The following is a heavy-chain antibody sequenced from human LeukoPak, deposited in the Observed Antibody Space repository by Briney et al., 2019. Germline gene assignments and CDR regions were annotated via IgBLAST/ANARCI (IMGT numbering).Heavy chain of an antibody. J-gene: IGHJ5*02. Sequence: SETLSLTCTVSGGSISSYYWSWIRQPPGKGLEWIGHIYTSGSTNYNPSLKSRVTISVDTSKNQFSLKLSSVTAADTAVYYCARHADYDFCSGYFSWFDPWGQGTLVTVSS. CDR2: IYTSGST. V-gene: IGHV4-4*09. CDR3: ARHADYDFCSGYFSWFDP. D-gene: IGHD3-3*01. CDR1: GGSISSYY.